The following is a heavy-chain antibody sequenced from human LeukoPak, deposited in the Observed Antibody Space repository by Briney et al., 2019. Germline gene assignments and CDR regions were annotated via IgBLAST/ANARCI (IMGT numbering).Heavy chain of an antibody. V-gene: IGHV3-30*19. J-gene: IGHJ3*02. CDR3: ARGDLHYHDSTRRGFDI. Sequence: GGSLRLSCAASGFTFSSYGIHWVRQAPGKGLEWVALISYDGSNKYYADSVKGRFTISRDNSKNTLYLQMNSLRAEDTAVYYCARGDLHYHDSTRRGFDIWGQGTMVTVSS. CDR2: ISYDGSNK. CDR1: GFTFSSYG. D-gene: IGHD3-16*01.